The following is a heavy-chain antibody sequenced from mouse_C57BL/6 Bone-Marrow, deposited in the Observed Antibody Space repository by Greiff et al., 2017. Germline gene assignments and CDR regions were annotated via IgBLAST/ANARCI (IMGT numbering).Heavy chain of an antibody. D-gene: IGHD2-1*01. Sequence: LVESGPELVKPGASVKISCKASGYSFTDYNMNWVKQSNGKSLEWIGVINPNYGTTSYNQKFKGKATLTVDQSSSTAYMQLNSLTSEDSAVYYCALIYYGNDYYAMDYWGQGTSVTVSS. V-gene: IGHV1-39*01. CDR2: INPNYGTT. J-gene: IGHJ4*01. CDR1: GYSFTDYN. CDR3: ALIYYGNDYYAMDY.